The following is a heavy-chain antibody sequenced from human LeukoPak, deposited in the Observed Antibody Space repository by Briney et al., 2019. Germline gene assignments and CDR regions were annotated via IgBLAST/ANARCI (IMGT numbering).Heavy chain of an antibody. CDR3: ARADPTVTTWDDI. Sequence: SETLSLTCAVYGGSFSGYYWSWIRQPPGKGLEWIGEINHSGSTNYNPSLKSRVTISVDTSKNQFSLKLSSVTAADTAVYYCARADPTVTTWDDIWGQGTMVTVSS. CDR1: GGSFSGYY. D-gene: IGHD4-17*01. V-gene: IGHV4-34*01. J-gene: IGHJ3*02. CDR2: INHSGST.